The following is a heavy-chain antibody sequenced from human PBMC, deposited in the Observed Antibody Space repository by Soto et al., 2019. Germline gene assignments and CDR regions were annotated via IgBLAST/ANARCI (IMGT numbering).Heavy chain of an antibody. CDR1: GYTFTSYD. V-gene: IGHV1-8*01. D-gene: IGHD2-2*01. Sequence: QVQLVQSGAEVKKPGASVKVSCKASGYTFTSYDINWVRQATGQGLEWMGWMNPNSGNTGYAQKFQGRVTMTRNTSISTAYMELSSLRSEDTAVYYCAGCRPVVVVPAARPDYWGQGTLVTVSS. CDR2: MNPNSGNT. CDR3: AGCRPVVVVPAARPDY. J-gene: IGHJ4*02.